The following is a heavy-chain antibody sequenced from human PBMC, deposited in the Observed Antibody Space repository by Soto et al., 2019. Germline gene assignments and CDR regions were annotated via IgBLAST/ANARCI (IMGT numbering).Heavy chain of an antibody. Sequence: SVKVSCKASGGTFSSYPISWVRQAPGQGLEWMGRIIPILDITDYAQRFQGRVTITADKSTSRAYRELSSRSSDDTAVYYCARPTATGTTSGYYFDYWGKGTLVPV. J-gene: IGHJ4*02. CDR2: IIPILDIT. D-gene: IGHD1-7*01. CDR3: ARPTATGTTSGYYFDY. CDR1: GGTFSSYP. V-gene: IGHV1-69*02.